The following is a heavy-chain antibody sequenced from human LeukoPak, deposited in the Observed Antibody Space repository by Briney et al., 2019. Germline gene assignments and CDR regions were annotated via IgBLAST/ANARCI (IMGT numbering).Heavy chain of an antibody. V-gene: IGHV3-73*01. CDR3: TRRFNDYGDYYWFDP. CDR1: GFTFSGSA. Sequence: PGGSLRLSCAASGFTFSGSAMHWVRQASGKGREWVGRIRSKANSYATAYAASVKGRFTISRDDSKNTAYLQMKSLKTEDTAVYYCTRRFNDYGDYYWFDPWGQGTLVTVSS. CDR2: IRSKANSYAT. D-gene: IGHD4-17*01. J-gene: IGHJ5*02.